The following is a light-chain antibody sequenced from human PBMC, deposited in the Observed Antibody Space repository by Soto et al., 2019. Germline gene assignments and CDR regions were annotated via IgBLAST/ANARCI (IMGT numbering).Light chain of an antibody. CDR1: QTVSSNY. CDR2: GAS. V-gene: IGKV3-20*01. Sequence: EIVLTQSPGTLSLSPGERATLSCRASQTVSSNYLAWYQQKPGQAPGLLIHGASRRATGIPDRFSGSGSGXXFTLTITRLEPEDFAVYYCQQYSSYPWTLGQGTKVEIK. CDR3: QQYSSYPWT. J-gene: IGKJ1*01.